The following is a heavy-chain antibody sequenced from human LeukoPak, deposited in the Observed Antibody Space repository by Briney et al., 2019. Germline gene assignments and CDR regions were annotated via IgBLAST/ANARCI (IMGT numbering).Heavy chain of an antibody. Sequence: ASVKVSCKTSGYTFTNYGITWVRQAPGQGLDWMGWVSAYGDNTNYVQKIQGRVTMTTDTSTSTAYMELRSLRSDDTAVYYCARDCIGCHGFDYWGQGTLVTVSS. CDR3: ARDCIGCHGFDY. V-gene: IGHV1-18*01. J-gene: IGHJ4*02. CDR2: VSAYGDNT. D-gene: IGHD2-15*01. CDR1: GYTFTNYG.